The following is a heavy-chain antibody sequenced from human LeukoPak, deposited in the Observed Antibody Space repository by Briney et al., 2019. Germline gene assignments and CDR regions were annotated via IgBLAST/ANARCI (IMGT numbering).Heavy chain of an antibody. CDR2: VSGSGDNT. D-gene: IGHD4-11*01. CDR1: GFTVNNYA. J-gene: IGHJ4*02. Sequence: GGSLRLSCAASGFTVNNYAMTWVRQAPGKGLEWVSVVSGSGDNTNYADSVKGRFTISRDNSKNTLFLQMNSLRTEDTAVYFCARWGNDYSQFDSWGQGTLVTVSP. CDR3: ARWGNDYSQFDS. V-gene: IGHV3-23*01.